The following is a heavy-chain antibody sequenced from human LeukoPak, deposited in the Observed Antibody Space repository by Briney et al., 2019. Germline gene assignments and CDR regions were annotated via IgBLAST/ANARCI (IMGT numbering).Heavy chain of an antibody. CDR1: GYSISSGYY. Sequence: SETLSLTCTVSGYSISSGYYWSWIRQPPGKGLEWIGEINHSGSTNYNPSLKSRVTISVDTSKNQFSLKLSSVTAADTAVYYCARLVAKAFDIWGQGTMVTVSS. CDR2: INHSGST. J-gene: IGHJ3*02. V-gene: IGHV4-38-2*02. CDR3: ARLVAKAFDI.